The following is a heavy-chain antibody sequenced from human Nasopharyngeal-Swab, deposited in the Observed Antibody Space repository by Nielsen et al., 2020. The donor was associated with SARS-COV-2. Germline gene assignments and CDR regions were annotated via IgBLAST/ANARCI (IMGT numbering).Heavy chain of an antibody. D-gene: IGHD3-22*01. J-gene: IGHJ4*02. CDR3: ARTRYYDSSGYYPDY. CDR1: GFTFSSYS. V-gene: IGHV3-21*01. CDR2: ISSRSGYI. Sequence: GGSLRLSCAASGFTFSSYSMNWVRQAPGKGLEWVSSISSRSGYIYYADSVEGRFTISRDNAKNSLYLQTHSLRAEDTAVYYCARTRYYDSSGYYPDYWGQGTLVTVSS.